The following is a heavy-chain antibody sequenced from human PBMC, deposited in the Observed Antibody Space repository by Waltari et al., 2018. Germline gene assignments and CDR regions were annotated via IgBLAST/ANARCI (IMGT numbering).Heavy chain of an antibody. CDR1: GYSISGGDF. Sequence: QLHLQESGPGLLKPSETLSLTCAVSGYSISGGDFWGWIRQPPGKGLEWIGSIYPGGDTYFNPSLKSRVTISVDKSKNQYSLNLRSMTAADTAVYYCARRGRLSSYFFDYWGQETLVTVSS. D-gene: IGHD2-15*01. V-gene: IGHV4-38-2*01. CDR2: IYPGGDT. CDR3: ARRGRLSSYFFDY. J-gene: IGHJ4*02.